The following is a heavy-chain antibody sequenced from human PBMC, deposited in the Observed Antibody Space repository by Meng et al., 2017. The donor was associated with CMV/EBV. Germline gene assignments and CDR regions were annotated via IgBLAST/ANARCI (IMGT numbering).Heavy chain of an antibody. Sequence: FSSYTISWVRQAPGQGLEWMGRIIPILGIANYAQKFQGRVTITADKSTSTAYMELSSLRSEDMAVYYCARDPKYCSSTSCPVAGWFDPWGQGTLVTVSS. CDR1: FSSYT. D-gene: IGHD2-2*01. V-gene: IGHV1-69*04. CDR2: IIPILGIA. CDR3: ARDPKYCSSTSCPVAGWFDP. J-gene: IGHJ5*02.